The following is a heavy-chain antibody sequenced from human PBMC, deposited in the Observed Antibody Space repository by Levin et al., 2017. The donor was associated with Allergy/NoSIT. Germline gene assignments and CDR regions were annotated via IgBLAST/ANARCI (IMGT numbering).Heavy chain of an antibody. CDR2: IYFSGNT. CDR1: GGSITPYY. CDR3: ARDQMGDSEIWFDT. J-gene: IGHJ5*02. D-gene: IGHD1-26*01. V-gene: IGHV4-59*01. Sequence: SETLSLTCTVSGGSITPYYWSWIRQPPGKGLEWIGYIYFSGNTNYSPALKSRVTMSVDTSTNQFSLTLRSVTTADTAVYFCARDQMGDSEIWFDTWGQGTLVTVSS.